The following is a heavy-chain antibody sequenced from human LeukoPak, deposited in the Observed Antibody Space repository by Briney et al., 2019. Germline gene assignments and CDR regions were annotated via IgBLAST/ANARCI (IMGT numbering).Heavy chain of an antibody. Sequence: PGGSLRLSCVASGFTFSTYTMNWIRQAPGKGLEWVSGSIGSGGSAFYADSVKGRFSISRDTSKNTLFLHMNNLRAGDTAVYYRAKDPLPDCFWPLEHRGQGTLVTGFS. CDR2: SIGSGGSA. D-gene: IGHD1/OR15-1a*01. CDR3: AKDPLPDCFWPLEH. V-gene: IGHV3-23*01. J-gene: IGHJ4*01. CDR1: GFTFSTYT.